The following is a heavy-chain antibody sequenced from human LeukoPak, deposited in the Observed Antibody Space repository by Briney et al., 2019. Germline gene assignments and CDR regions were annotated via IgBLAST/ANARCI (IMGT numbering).Heavy chain of an antibody. V-gene: IGHV3-11*01. CDR3: ARDRSPFYCSSTSCYTPPGYDY. CDR2: ISSSGSTT. CDR1: GFTFSDYY. D-gene: IGHD2-2*02. J-gene: IGHJ4*02. Sequence: PGGSLRLSCAASGFTFSDYYMSWIRQAPGKGLGWVSYISSSGSTTYYADSVKGRFTISRDNAKNSLYLQMNSLRAEDTAVYYCARDRSPFYCSSTSCYTPPGYDYWGQGTLVTVSS.